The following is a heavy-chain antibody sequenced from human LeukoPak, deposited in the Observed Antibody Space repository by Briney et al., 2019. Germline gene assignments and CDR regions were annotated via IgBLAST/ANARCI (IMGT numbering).Heavy chain of an antibody. CDR2: INPNSGGT. V-gene: IGHV1-2*02. J-gene: IGHJ4*02. CDR1: GYTFTGYY. Sequence: GASVKVSCKASGYTFTGYYMHWVRQAPGQGLEWMGWINPNSGGTNYAQKFQGRVTMTRDTSISTAYMELSRLRSDDTAVYYCAARGGSGYSPSDYWGQGTLVTVSS. D-gene: IGHD3-3*01. CDR3: AARGGSGYSPSDY.